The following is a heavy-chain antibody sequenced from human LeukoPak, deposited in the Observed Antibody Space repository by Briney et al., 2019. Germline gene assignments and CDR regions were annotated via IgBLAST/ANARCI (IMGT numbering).Heavy chain of an antibody. CDR2: MSSTGTTI. V-gene: IGHV3-48*03. CDR3: ARVGRYGVDY. Sequence: GGSLRLSCAASGFTFSSFEMNWVRQAPGKGLAWISYMSSTGTTIYYADSVKGRFTISRDNAKNSLYLQMNSLRVEDTAVYYCARVGRYGVDYWGQGTLITVSS. J-gene: IGHJ4*02. D-gene: IGHD5-18*01. CDR1: GFTFSSFE.